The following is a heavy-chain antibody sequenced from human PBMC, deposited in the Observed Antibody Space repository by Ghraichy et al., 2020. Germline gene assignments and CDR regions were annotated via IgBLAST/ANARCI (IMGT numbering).Heavy chain of an antibody. CDR2: ISGSGGST. D-gene: IGHD2-15*01. Sequence: GSLRLSCAASGFTFSSYAMSWVRQAPGKGLEWVSAISGSGGSTYYADSVKGRFTISRDNSKNTLYLQMNSLRAEDTAVYYCAKSLYDCSGGSCYLAFDYWGQGTLVTVSS. J-gene: IGHJ4*02. CDR3: AKSLYDCSGGSCYLAFDY. V-gene: IGHV3-23*01. CDR1: GFTFSSYA.